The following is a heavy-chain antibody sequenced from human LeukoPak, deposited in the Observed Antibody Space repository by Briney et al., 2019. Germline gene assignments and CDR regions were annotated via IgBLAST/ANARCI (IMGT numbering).Heavy chain of an antibody. CDR2: IKQDGSEK. CDR1: GFSFSSHW. CDR3: ARGFGITL. V-gene: IGHV3-7*03. Sequence: PGGSLRLSCAASGFSFSSHWMSWVRQAPGKGLEWVANIKQDGSEKHYVDSVKGRFTVSRDNAKNSLYLQMNSLRADDTAVYYCARGFGITLWGQGTLVTVSS. D-gene: IGHD3-16*01. J-gene: IGHJ4*02.